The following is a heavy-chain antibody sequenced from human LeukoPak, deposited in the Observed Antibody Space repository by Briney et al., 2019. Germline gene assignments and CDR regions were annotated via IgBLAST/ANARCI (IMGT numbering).Heavy chain of an antibody. D-gene: IGHD1-26*01. CDR2: IYYTGSA. J-gene: IGHJ4*02. V-gene: IGHV4-59*08. CDR1: GGSISSYY. CDR3: ARSDSGTYRHYFDY. Sequence: SETLSLTCTLSGGSISSYYWSWIRQPPGKGLEWIGYIYYTGSANYNPSLESRVTISVDTSKNQFSLKLNSVTAADTAVYFCARSDSGTYRHYFDYWGQGTLVTVSS.